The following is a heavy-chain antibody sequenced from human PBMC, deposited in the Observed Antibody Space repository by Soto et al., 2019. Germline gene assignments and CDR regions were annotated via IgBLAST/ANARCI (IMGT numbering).Heavy chain of an antibody. D-gene: IGHD3-10*01. CDR2: MNPTSGNT. J-gene: IGHJ4*02. V-gene: IGHV1-8*02. Sequence: QVQLVQSGAEVNRPGATVKVSCKASGYTFTSRDINWVRQATGQGLEWMGWMNPTSGNTGYEQKYQGRVTMNRNTSIDTAYWELSSIGSEDTAVYCFGRGDNGGGRYYGLGAYFEFWGQGTLITVSS. CDR1: GYTFTSRD. CDR3: GRGDNGGGRYYGLGAYFEF.